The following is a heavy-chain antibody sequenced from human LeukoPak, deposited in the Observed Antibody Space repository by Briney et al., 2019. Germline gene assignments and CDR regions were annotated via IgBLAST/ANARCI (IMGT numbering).Heavy chain of an antibody. CDR3: ARGRGYCSGGSCYDHIFDY. CDR2: IYYSGST. Sequence: PSETLSLTCTVSGGSISSGGYYWSWIRQHPGKGLEWIGYIYYSGSTYYNPSLKSRVTISVDTSKNQFSLKLSSVTAADTAVYYCARGRGYCSGGSCYDHIFDYWGQGTLVTVSS. J-gene: IGHJ4*02. CDR1: GGSISSGGYY. V-gene: IGHV4-31*03. D-gene: IGHD2-15*01.